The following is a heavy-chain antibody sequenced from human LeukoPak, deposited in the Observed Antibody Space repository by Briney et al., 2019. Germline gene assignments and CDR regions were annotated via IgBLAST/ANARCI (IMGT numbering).Heavy chain of an antibody. CDR3: ARVGGSYSRAFDI. V-gene: IGHV1-18*01. Sequence: ASVKVSCKASGYTFTNYGISWVRQAPGQGLEWMGWVSGNNVHTNFAQNFQGRVTMTTDTSTSTAYMELRSLRSDDTAVYYCARVGGSYSRAFDIWGQGTMVTVSS. D-gene: IGHD1-26*01. CDR1: GYTFTNYG. J-gene: IGHJ3*02. CDR2: VSGNNVHT.